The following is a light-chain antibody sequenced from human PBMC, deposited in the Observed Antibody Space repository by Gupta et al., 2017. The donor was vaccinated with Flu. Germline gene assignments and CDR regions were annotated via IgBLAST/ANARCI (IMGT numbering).Light chain of an antibody. CDR3: SSYAGSTCVHV. CDR2: EDN. J-gene: IGLJ1*01. Sequence: TIHCSGTTCDVEGYYVVCWYCQRPGEAPRLIIYEDNKRPSGIARRFSGSNSANTASLTITGLQADDEGDYYCSSYAGSTCVHVFGTGTKVTVL. CDR1: TCDVEGYYV. V-gene: IGLV2-23*01.